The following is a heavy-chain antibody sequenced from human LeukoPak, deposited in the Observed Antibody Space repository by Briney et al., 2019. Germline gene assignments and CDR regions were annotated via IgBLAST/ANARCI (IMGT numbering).Heavy chain of an antibody. CDR1: ADSMNNYY. CDR3: AKTGSLFGRFLDH. V-gene: IGHV4-59*01. D-gene: IGHD3-10*02. Sequence: PSETLSLTCSVFADSMNNYYWTWIRQPPGKGLEWVGNMHPGGTTKFHPSLEGRVTMSIDTSNKQFSLRLRSVTAADTATYYCAKTGSLFGRFLDHWGPGALVIVSS. J-gene: IGHJ4*02. CDR2: MHPGGTT.